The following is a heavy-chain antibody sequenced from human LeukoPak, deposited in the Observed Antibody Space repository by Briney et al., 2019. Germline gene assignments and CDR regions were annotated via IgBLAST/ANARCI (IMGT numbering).Heavy chain of an antibody. J-gene: IGHJ5*02. D-gene: IGHD5-12*01. Sequence: GGSLRLSCAASGFIFSQYSMSWVRQAPGKGLEWVSHIRSSSETFYADSVKGRFTISRDNARNSLYLQMNNLRGEDTAIYYCARDAGNSGYGCDLWGQGTLVTVSS. CDR1: GFIFSQYS. CDR2: IRSSSET. CDR3: ARDAGNSGYGCDL. V-gene: IGHV3-48*01.